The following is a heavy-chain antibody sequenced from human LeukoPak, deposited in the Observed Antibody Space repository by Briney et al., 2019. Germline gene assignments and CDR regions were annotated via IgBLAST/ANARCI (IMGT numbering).Heavy chain of an antibody. CDR3: ARQSELDYYFDY. Sequence: SETLSLTRTVSGGSISSYYWSWIRQPPGKGLEWIGYIYYSGTTNYNPSLKSRVTISVDTSKNQFSLKLSSVTAADTAVYYCARQSELDYYFDYWGQGTLVTVSS. D-gene: IGHD1-26*01. CDR2: IYYSGTT. J-gene: IGHJ4*02. V-gene: IGHV4-59*08. CDR1: GGSISSYY.